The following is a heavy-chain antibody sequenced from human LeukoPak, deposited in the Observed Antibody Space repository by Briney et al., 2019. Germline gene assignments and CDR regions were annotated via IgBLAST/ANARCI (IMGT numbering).Heavy chain of an antibody. D-gene: IGHD6-13*01. CDR2: ISYSGGST. J-gene: IGHJ1*01. Sequence: GGSLRLSCAASGFTFSSYAMSWVRQAPGKGLEWVSGISYSGGSTYYADSVKGRFTISRDNSKNTLYLQMNSLRDEDTAVYYCAKDMIAAADILYFQQWGQGTLVTVSS. V-gene: IGHV3-23*01. CDR3: AKDMIAAADILYFQQ. CDR1: GFTFSSYA.